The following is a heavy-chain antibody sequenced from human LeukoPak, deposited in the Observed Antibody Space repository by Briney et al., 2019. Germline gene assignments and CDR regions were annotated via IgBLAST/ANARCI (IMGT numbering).Heavy chain of an antibody. D-gene: IGHD1-1*01. J-gene: IGHJ4*02. V-gene: IGHV3-23*01. CDR2: VGTSGGNT. CDR1: GFTFSHCV. CDR3: ARSPTDDSREGVDY. Sequence: GWSLRLSCAAYGFTFSHCVMSWVRQTPGKGLEWVSAVGTSGGNTYYGYSVKGRFTISRDNSQDTLYLQMSSLRVEDTAIYYCARSPTDDSREGVDYWGQGTLVTVSS.